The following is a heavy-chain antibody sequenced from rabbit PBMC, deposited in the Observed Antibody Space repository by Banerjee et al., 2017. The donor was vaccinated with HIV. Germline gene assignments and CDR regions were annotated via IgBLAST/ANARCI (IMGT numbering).Heavy chain of an antibody. J-gene: IGHJ6*01. CDR2: ILGGSSGST. Sequence: EESGGDLDKPEGSLTLTCTASGFSFSSNYWISWVRQAPGKGLEWIARILGGSSGSTNYASWAKGRFTISKTSSTTVTLQMTSLTAADTATYFCARDTGSSFSSYGMDLWGPGTLVTVS. CDR3: ARDTGSSFSSYGMDL. D-gene: IGHD8-1*01. V-gene: IGHV1S45*01. CDR1: GFSFSSNYW.